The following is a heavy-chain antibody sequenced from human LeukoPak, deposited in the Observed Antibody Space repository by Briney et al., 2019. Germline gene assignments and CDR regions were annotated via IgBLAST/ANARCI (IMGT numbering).Heavy chain of an antibody. CDR2: INPSGDST. CDR1: GFTFTSYY. J-gene: IGHJ3*01. D-gene: IGHD6-13*01. CDR3: ARHPDSSPALLDL. V-gene: IGHV1-46*01. Sequence: ASVKVSCKASGFTFTSYYMNWVRQAPGQGLEWMGIINPSGDSTSYAQKFQGRLTVTRDMSTSIVYMELGSLRSEDTAKYYCARHPDSSPALLDLWGQGTMVTVSS.